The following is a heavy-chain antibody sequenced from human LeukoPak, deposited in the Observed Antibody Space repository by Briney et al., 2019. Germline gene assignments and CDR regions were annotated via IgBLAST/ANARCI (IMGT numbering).Heavy chain of an antibody. Sequence: SVKVSCKASRGTFSSYAISWVRQAPGQGLEWMGGIIPIFGTANYAQKFQGRVTITADESTSTAYMELSSLRSEDTAVYYCASSVYCSSTSCYYSDYWGQGTLVTVSS. V-gene: IGHV1-69*13. CDR2: IIPIFGTA. J-gene: IGHJ4*02. D-gene: IGHD2-2*01. CDR1: RGTFSSYA. CDR3: ASSVYCSSTSCYYSDY.